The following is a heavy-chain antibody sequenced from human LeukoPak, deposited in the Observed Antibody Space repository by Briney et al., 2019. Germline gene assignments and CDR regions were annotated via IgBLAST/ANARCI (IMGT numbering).Heavy chain of an antibody. D-gene: IGHD1-26*01. J-gene: IGHJ5*02. Sequence: SETLSLTCTVSGGSISSYYWSWIRQPPGKGLEWIGFIYTSGSTNYNPSLKSRVTISVDTSKNQFSLKLSSVTAADTAVYYCTRLSHVAGAAKVSWFDPWGQGTLVTVSS. V-gene: IGHV4-4*09. CDR2: IYTSGST. CDR1: GGSISSYY. CDR3: TRLSHVAGAAKVSWFDP.